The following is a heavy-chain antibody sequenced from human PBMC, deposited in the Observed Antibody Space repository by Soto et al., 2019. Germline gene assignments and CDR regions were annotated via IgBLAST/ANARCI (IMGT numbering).Heavy chain of an antibody. CDR3: AREGVGGIDV. CDR2: MNPNSANT. J-gene: IGHJ6*02. CDR1: GYTFTSYD. Sequence: QVQLVQSGAEVKKPGASVKVSCKASGYTFTSYDINWVRQATGQGREWRGWMNPNSANTGFAQKFQGRVTTTRNTSISTAYMALSSLKSGDTAVYYCAREGVGGIDVWGQGTTVTVSS. D-gene: IGHD3-10*01. V-gene: IGHV1-8*01.